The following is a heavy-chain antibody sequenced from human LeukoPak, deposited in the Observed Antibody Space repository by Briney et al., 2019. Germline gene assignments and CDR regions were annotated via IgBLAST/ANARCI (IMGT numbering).Heavy chain of an antibody. D-gene: IGHD3-22*01. J-gene: IGHJ4*02. V-gene: IGHV4-59*08. Sequence: SETLSLTCTVSGGSISSYYWSWVRQPPGKGLEWIRYIYNSGRTNYNPSLKSRVTISVDTSKNQFSLKLSSVTAADTAVYYCATYYYDSSGYYYFDYWGQGTLVTVSS. CDR1: GGSISSYY. CDR3: ATYYYDSSGYYYFDY. CDR2: IYNSGRT.